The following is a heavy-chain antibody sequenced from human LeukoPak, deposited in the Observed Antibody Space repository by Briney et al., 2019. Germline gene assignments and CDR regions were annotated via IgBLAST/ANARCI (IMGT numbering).Heavy chain of an antibody. Sequence: PSETLSLSCTVSGGSISGYYWSWIRQPAGKGLEWIGRMYTSGSTKYNPSLKSRATMSVDTSKNQNSLQLRSVTAADTAVYYCARDDSSSWYYFDYWGQGTLVTVSS. V-gene: IGHV4-4*07. J-gene: IGHJ4*02. CDR2: MYTSGST. CDR3: ARDDSSSWYYFDY. CDR1: GGSISGYY. D-gene: IGHD6-13*01.